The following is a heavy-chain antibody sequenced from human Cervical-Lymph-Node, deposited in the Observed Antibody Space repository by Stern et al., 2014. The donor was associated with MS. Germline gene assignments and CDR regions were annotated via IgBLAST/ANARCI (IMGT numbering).Heavy chain of an antibody. CDR1: GGTFSSYA. CDR2: IIPIFGTA. J-gene: IGHJ4*02. D-gene: IGHD3-22*01. Sequence: VQLVESGAEVKKPGSSVKVSCKASGGTFSSYAISWVRQAPGQGLECMGGIIPIFGTANYAQKFQGRVTITADESTSTAYMELSSLRSEDTAVYYCAREGYYDSSGYSVYYFDYWGQGTLVTVSS. V-gene: IGHV1-69*01. CDR3: AREGYYDSSGYSVYYFDY.